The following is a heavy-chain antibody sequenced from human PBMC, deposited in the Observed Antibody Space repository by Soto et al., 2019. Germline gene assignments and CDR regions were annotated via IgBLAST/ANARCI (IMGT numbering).Heavy chain of an antibody. CDR3: ATAGRGYCSGGSCYYADVLYYFDY. Sequence: ASVKVSCKVSGYTLTELSMHWVRQAPGKGLEWMGGFDPEDGETIYAQKFQGRVTMTEDTSTDTAYMELSSLRSEDTAVYYCATAGRGYCSGGSCYYADVLYYFDYWGQGTLVTVSS. V-gene: IGHV1-24*01. D-gene: IGHD2-15*01. CDR2: FDPEDGET. J-gene: IGHJ4*02. CDR1: GYTLTELS.